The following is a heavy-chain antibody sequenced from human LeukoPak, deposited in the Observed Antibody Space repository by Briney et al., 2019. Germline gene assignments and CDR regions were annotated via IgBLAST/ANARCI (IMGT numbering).Heavy chain of an antibody. CDR3: AKDRQYDFDY. D-gene: IGHD2-2*01. V-gene: IGHV1-18*01. J-gene: IGHJ4*02. Sequence: GASVKASCKASGYTFSSYGISWVRQAPGQGLEWMGWISAYNGNTNFAQKFQGRVTMTTDTSTSTAYMELRSLTSDDTAVYYCAKDRQYDFDYWGQGTLVTVSS. CDR2: ISAYNGNT. CDR1: GYTFSSYG.